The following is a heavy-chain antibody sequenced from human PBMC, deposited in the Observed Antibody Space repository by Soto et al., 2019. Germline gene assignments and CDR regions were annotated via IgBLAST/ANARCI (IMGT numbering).Heavy chain of an antibody. V-gene: IGHV4-59*01. CDR3: AREVGGDILTGYASAPYYFDY. CDR1: GGSISSYY. D-gene: IGHD3-9*01. CDR2: IYYSGST. J-gene: IGHJ4*02. Sequence: SETLSLTCTVSGGSISSYYWSWIRQPPGKGLEWIGYIYYSGSTNYNPSLKSRVTISVDTSKNQFSLKLSSVTAADTAVYYCAREVGGDILTGYASAPYYFDYWGQGTLVTVSS.